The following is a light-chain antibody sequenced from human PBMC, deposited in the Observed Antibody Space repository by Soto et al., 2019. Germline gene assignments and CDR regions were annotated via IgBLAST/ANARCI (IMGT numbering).Light chain of an antibody. CDR1: QSVRNS. Sequence: EIVITHSPGTLSVSPGEGATLSCRASQSVRNSLAWYQQKPGQAPRLLIYDTSTRATGIPARFSGSGSGTEFTLTIRSLQSEDFAVYYCQNSYDWPTWTFGQGTK. J-gene: IGKJ1*01. V-gene: IGKV3-15*01. CDR2: DTS. CDR3: QNSYDWPTWT.